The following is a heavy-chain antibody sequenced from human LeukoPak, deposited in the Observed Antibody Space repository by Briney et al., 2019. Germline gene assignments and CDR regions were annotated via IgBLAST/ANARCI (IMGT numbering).Heavy chain of an antibody. CDR1: GGSISSYY. Sequence: SETLSLTCTVSGGSISSYYWSWIRQHPGKGLEWIGYIYYSGSTYYNPSLKSRVTISVDTSKNQFSLKLSSVTAADTAVYYCARDLYYYDSSGHYNWFDPWGQGTLVTVSS. V-gene: IGHV4-59*06. CDR2: IYYSGST. CDR3: ARDLYYYDSSGHYNWFDP. D-gene: IGHD3-22*01. J-gene: IGHJ5*02.